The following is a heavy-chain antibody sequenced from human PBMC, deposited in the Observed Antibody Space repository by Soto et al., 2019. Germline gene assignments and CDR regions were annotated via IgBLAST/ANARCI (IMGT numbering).Heavy chain of an antibody. J-gene: IGHJ4*02. CDR3: ARDSSAFNWQYYFDY. D-gene: IGHD1-1*01. CDR2: ISSSSSTI. V-gene: IGHV3-48*01. Sequence: GGSLRLSGAASGFTFSSYSMNWVRQAPGKGLEWVSYISSSSSTIYYADSVKGRFTISRDNAKTSLYLQMNSRRAEDTAVYYCARDSSAFNWQYYFDYWGQGPLVTVSS. CDR1: GFTFSSYS.